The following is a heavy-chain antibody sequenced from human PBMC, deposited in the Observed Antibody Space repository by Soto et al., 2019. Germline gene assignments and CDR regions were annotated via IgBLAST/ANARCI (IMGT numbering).Heavy chain of an antibody. CDR3: AKDRGWGGYGSEYWFDP. J-gene: IGHJ5*02. Sequence: EVQLLESGGGLVQPGGSLRLSCAASGFTFSSYAMSWVRQAPGKGLEWVSAISGSGGSTYYADSVKGRFTISRDNAKNTLYRQMNSLRAEDTAVYYCAKDRGWGGYGSEYWFDPWGQGTLVTVSS. CDR1: GFTFSSYA. V-gene: IGHV3-23*01. CDR2: ISGSGGST. D-gene: IGHD5-12*01.